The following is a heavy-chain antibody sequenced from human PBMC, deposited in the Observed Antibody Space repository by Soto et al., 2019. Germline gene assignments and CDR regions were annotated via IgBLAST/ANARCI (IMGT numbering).Heavy chain of an antibody. J-gene: IGHJ4*02. CDR2: VNPISGGT. D-gene: IGHD3-10*01. Sequence: QMQLVQSGAEVKKPGASVKVSCNASGYTFTGHYILWVRQAPGQGLEWMGWVNPISGGTIYAQKFLGWVTMTRDTSTSTAYLELRSLTSDATAVYYCARAKNFGSGELDYWGQGTLVTVSS. CDR1: GYTFTGHY. CDR3: ARAKNFGSGELDY. V-gene: IGHV1-2*04.